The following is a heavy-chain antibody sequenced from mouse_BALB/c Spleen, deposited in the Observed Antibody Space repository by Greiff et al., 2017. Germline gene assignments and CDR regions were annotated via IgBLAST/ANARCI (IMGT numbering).Heavy chain of an antibody. CDR2: INPSSGYT. CDR1: GYTFTSYT. D-gene: IGHD2-2*01. J-gene: IGHJ4*01. V-gene: IGHV1-4*01. CDR3: ARWLRPYAMDY. Sequence: VQLQQSGAELARPGASVKMSCKASGYTFTSYTMHWVKQRPGQGLEWIGYINPSSGYTNYNQKFKDKATLTADKSSSTAYMQLSSLTSEDSAGYYCARWLRPYAMDYWGQGTSVTVSS.